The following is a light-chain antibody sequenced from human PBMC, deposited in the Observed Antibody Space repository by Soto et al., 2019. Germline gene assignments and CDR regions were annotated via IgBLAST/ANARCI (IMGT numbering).Light chain of an antibody. CDR3: HQYDNWPKT. V-gene: IGKV3-15*01. CDR1: QSVSSN. CDR2: GAS. J-gene: IGKJ5*01. Sequence: EVVVTQSPATLSVSPGERATLSCRASQSVSSNLAWYQQKPGQAPRLLIYGASTRATCIPARFSGSGSGTEFTLTISSLQSEDFAVYYCHQYDNWPKTFGQGTRLEIK.